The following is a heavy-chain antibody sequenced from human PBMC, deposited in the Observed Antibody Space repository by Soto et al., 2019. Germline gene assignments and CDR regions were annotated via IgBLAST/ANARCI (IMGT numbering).Heavy chain of an antibody. CDR2: ISAYDGKT. CDR3: ARDPHEFWTSYWFDP. D-gene: IGHD3-3*01. Sequence: ASVKVSCKTSGYTFNTYGINWVRQAPGQGLELMGWISAYDGKTTYAEKFQGRVTLTTDTSTSTAYMELRSLRSDDTAIYYCARDPHEFWTSYWFDPWGQGTPVTAPQ. V-gene: IGHV1-18*01. J-gene: IGHJ5*02. CDR1: GYTFNTYG.